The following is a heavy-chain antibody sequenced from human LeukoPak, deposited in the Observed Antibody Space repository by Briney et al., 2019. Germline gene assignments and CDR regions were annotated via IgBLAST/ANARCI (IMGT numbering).Heavy chain of an antibody. D-gene: IGHD3-3*01. CDR1: GGSINSYY. Sequence: PSETLSLTCTVSGGSINSYYWSWIRQPPGKGLEWIGYIYYSGSTNYNPSLKSRVTMSVDTSKNQFSLKLTSVTAADTAVYYCARRSGYSPNWFDPWGQGTLVTVSS. CDR3: ARRSGYSPNWFDP. V-gene: IGHV4-59*01. CDR2: IYYSGST. J-gene: IGHJ5*02.